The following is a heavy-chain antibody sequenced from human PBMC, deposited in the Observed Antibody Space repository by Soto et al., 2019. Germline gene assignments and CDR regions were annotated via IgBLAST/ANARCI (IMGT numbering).Heavy chain of an antibody. CDR3: ARGNYYYANSEGKTWIAP. CDR2: IYWNDDK. Sequence: SGPTLVNPTQTLTLTCTFSGFSLSTSGVGVGWIRQPPGKALEWLALIYWNDDKRYSPSLKNRLSITKDTSKNQVDLTMTNMDPVDTATYFCARGNYYYANSEGKTWIAPWGQGTLVTVSS. D-gene: IGHD3-10*01. CDR1: GFSLSTSGVG. J-gene: IGHJ5*02. V-gene: IGHV2-5*01.